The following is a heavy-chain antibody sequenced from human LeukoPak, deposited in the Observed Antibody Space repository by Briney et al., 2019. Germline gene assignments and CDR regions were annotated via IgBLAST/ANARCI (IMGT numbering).Heavy chain of an antibody. CDR2: INPNSGGT. V-gene: IGHV1-2*02. J-gene: IGHJ3*02. CDR1: GYTFTGYY. CDR3: ARGLEWLQLKGDDAFDI. Sequence: VASVKVSCKASGYTFTGYYMHWVRQAPGQGLEWMGWINPNSGGTNYAQKFQGRVTMTRDTSISTAYMELSRLRSDDTAVYYCARGLEWLQLKGDDAFDIWGQGTMVTVSS. D-gene: IGHD5-24*01.